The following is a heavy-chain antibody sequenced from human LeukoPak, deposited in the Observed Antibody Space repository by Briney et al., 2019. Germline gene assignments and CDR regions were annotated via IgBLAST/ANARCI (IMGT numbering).Heavy chain of an antibody. CDR1: GGSISSSSYY. D-gene: IGHD3-16*02. J-gene: IGHJ4*02. CDR3: VHYDYVWGSYRYPFDY. CDR2: IYYSGST. Sequence: PSETLSLTCTASGGSISSSSYYWGWIRQPPGKGLEWIGSIYYSGSTYYNPSLKSRVTISVDTSKDQFSLKLSSVTAADTAVYYCVHYDYVWGSYRYPFDYWGQGTLVTVSS. V-gene: IGHV4-39*01.